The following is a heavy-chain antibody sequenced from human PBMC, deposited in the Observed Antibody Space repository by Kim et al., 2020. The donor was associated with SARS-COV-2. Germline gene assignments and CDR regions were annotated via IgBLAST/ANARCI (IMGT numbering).Heavy chain of an antibody. V-gene: IGHV3-66*01. D-gene: IGHD6-13*01. CDR1: GFTVSSNY. CDR2: IYSGGST. Sequence: GGSLRLSCADSGFTVSSNYMSWVRQAPGKGLEWVSVIYSGGSTYYADSVKGRFTISRDNSKNMLYLQMNSLRAEDTAVYYCAREGSSSWYTGGYYYYMDVWGKGTTVTVSS. CDR3: AREGSSSWYTGGYYYYMDV. J-gene: IGHJ6*03.